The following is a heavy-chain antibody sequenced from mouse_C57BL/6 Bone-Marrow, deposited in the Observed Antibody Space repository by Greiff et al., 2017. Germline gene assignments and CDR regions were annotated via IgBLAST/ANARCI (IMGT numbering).Heavy chain of an antibody. CDR2: ISDGGSYT. V-gene: IGHV5-4*01. Sequence: EVHLVESGGGLVKPGGSLKLSCAASGFTFSSYAMSWVRQTPEKRLEWVATISDGGSYTYYPDNVKGRFTISRDNVKNNLYLQMSHLKSEDTAMYYCARDAYYYDSPYYFDYWGQGTTLTVSS. CDR1: GFTFSSYA. J-gene: IGHJ2*01. CDR3: ARDAYYYDSPYYFDY. D-gene: IGHD1-1*01.